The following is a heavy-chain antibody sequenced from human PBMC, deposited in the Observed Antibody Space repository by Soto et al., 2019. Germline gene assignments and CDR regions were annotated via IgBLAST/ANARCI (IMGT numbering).Heavy chain of an antibody. V-gene: IGHV1-8*01. CDR1: GYTFTSYD. CDR3: ARESSTSKYYYYGMDV. CDR2: MNPNSGNT. Sequence: GASGKVSCKASGYTFTSYDINWVRQATGQGLEWMGWMNPNSGNTGYAQKFQGRVTMTRNTSISTAYMELSSLRSEDTAVYYCARESSTSKYYYYGMDVWGQGTTVTVSS. D-gene: IGHD2-2*01. J-gene: IGHJ6*02.